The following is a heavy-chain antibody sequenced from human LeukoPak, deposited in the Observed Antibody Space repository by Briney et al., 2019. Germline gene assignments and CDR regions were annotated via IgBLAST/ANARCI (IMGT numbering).Heavy chain of an antibody. V-gene: IGHV3-53*01. CDR1: GFTVVTNY. D-gene: IGHD3-9*01. J-gene: IGHJ3*02. CDR2: IYSGGSK. Sequence: GGSLRLSCAASGFTVVTNYINWVRQPPGKGLEWVSVIYSGGSKYYADSVKGRFTTSGDNSKNTVYLQMNSLRAEDTAVYYCARPYLTKRRAHHDAFDIWGQGTMVTVSS. CDR3: ARPYLTKRRAHHDAFDI.